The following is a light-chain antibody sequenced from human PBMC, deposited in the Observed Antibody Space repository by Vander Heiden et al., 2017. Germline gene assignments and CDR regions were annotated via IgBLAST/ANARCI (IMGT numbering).Light chain of an antibody. Sequence: EIVLTQSPRTLSLSPGERATLSCRASQSVSSSYVAWHQQTPGQPPRLLIYGASSRATGIPDRFSGGWSRTYFPLTISRLAPEDVAVYYCQQYGSSPLFGQGTRLEIK. CDR3: QQYGSSPL. J-gene: IGKJ5*01. V-gene: IGKV3-20*01. CDR2: GAS. CDR1: QSVSSSY.